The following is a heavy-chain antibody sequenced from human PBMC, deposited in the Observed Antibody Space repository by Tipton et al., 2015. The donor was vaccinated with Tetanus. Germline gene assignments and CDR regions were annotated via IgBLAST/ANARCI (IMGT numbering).Heavy chain of an antibody. D-gene: IGHD1-20*01. CDR3: AKSNGITGTTFYYGMDV. Sequence: SLRLSCAASGFTFSSYAMSWVRQAPGKGLEWVSVISDSGGSTYYADSVKGRFTISRDNSKNTLYLQMNSLRAEDTAVYYCAKSNGITGTTFYYGMDVWGQGTTVTVS. CDR1: GFTFSSYA. J-gene: IGHJ6*02. CDR2: ISDSGGST. V-gene: IGHV3-23*01.